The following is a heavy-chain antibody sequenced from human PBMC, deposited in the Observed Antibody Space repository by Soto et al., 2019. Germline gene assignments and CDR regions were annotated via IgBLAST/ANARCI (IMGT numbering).Heavy chain of an antibody. CDR3: ARVVMDSSGWTGGYFDY. J-gene: IGHJ4*02. V-gene: IGHV4-59*13. CDR2: IYYSGST. CDR1: GGSISSSY. Sequence: QVQLQESGPGLVKPSETLSLTCTVSGGSISSSYWSWIRQPPGKGLEWIGYIYYSGSTNYNPSLKSRVTISVETSKNQFSLKLSSVTAADTAVYYCARVVMDSSGWTGGYFDYWGQGTLVTVSS. D-gene: IGHD6-19*01.